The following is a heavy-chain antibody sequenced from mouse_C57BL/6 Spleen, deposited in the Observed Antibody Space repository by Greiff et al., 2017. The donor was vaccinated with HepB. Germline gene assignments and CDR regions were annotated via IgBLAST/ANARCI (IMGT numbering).Heavy chain of an antibody. CDR1: GFTFSSYA. V-gene: IGHV5-4*01. Sequence: VQLVESGGGLVKPGGSLKLSCAASGFTFSSYAMSWVRQTPEKRLEWVATISDGGSYTYYPDNVKGRFTISRDNAKNNLYLQMSHLKSEDTAMYYCARDAPFAYWGQGTLVTVSA. J-gene: IGHJ3*01. CDR2: ISDGGSYT. CDR3: ARDAPFAY.